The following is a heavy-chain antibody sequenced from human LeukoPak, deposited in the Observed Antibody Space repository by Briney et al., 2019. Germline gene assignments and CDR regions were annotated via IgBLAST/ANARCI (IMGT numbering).Heavy chain of an antibody. D-gene: IGHD1-26*01. Sequence: GGSLRLSCAASGFTFSSYAMSWARQAPGKGLEWVSAISGSGGSTYYADSVKGRFTISRDNAKKSVYLQMNSLRAEDTAVYYCARAYSERYGLGYYYMDVWGKGTTVTISS. CDR3: ARAYSERYGLGYYYMDV. J-gene: IGHJ6*03. V-gene: IGHV3-23*01. CDR1: GFTFSSYA. CDR2: ISGSGGST.